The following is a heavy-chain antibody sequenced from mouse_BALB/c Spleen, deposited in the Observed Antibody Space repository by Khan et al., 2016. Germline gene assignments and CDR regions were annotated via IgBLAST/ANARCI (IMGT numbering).Heavy chain of an antibody. Sequence: EVELVESGGGLVKPGGSLKLSCAASGFTFSSYAMSWVRQTPEKRLEWVASISSCGSTYYPDSVKGRFTISRDNARNILNLQMSSLRSEDTAMYYCAREDYGNYGDYFDYWGQGTTLTVSS. CDR1: GFTFSSYA. J-gene: IGHJ2*01. V-gene: IGHV5-6-5*01. CDR2: ISSCGST. CDR3: AREDYGNYGDYFDY. D-gene: IGHD2-1*01.